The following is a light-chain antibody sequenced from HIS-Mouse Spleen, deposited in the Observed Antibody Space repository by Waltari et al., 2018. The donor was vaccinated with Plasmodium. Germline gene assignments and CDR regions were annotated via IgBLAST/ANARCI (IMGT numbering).Light chain of an antibody. V-gene: IGKV1-39*01. J-gene: IGKJ1*01. Sequence: DIQMTQSPSSLSASVGDRVTITCRASKSISSYLNWYQQKPGKAPKLLIYAASSLKSVVPSRFSGSGSGTDFTLTISSLQPEDFATYYCQQSYSTWTFGQGTKVEIK. CDR3: QQSYSTWT. CDR1: KSISSY. CDR2: AAS.